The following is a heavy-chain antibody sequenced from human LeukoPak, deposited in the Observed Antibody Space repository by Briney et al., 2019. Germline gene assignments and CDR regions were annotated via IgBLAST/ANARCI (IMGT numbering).Heavy chain of an antibody. CDR2: IRQDGSEK. V-gene: IGHV3-7*05. D-gene: IGHD2-2*01. J-gene: IGHJ4*02. CDR1: GFTFSSHW. CDR3: ARDIVPPGLFWDY. Sequence: PGGSLRLPCAASGFTFSSHWMSWVRQAPGKGLEWVANIRQDGSEKYYVDSVKGRFTISRDNAKNSLYLQMNSLRAEDTAVYYCARDIVPPGLFWDYWGQGALVTVSS.